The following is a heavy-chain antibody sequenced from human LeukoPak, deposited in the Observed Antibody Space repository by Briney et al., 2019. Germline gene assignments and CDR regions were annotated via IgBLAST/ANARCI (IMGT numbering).Heavy chain of an antibody. CDR2: INPSGGST. CDR1: GYTFTSYY. V-gene: IGHV1-46*01. CDR3: ARFKYCSSTSCYLDY. D-gene: IGHD2-2*01. J-gene: IGHJ4*02. Sequence: ASVKVSCKASGYTFTSYYMHWVRQAPGQGLEWMGIINPSGGSTSYAQKFQGRVTITADKSTGTAYMELSSLRSEDTAVYYCARFKYCSSTSCYLDYWGQGTLVTVSS.